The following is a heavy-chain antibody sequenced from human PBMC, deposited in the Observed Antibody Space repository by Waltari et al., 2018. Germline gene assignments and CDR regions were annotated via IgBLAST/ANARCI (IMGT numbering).Heavy chain of an antibody. V-gene: IGHV4-31*03. J-gene: IGHJ5*02. CDR1: GGSISSGGYY. Sequence: QVQLQESGPGLVKPSQTLSLTCTVSGGSISSGGYYWSWLRQHPGKGLEWIGYIYYRGSTYYNPSLKSRVTISVDTSKNQFSLKLSSVTAADTAVYYCARDRGSGSPSPSWFDPWGQGTLVTVSS. CDR2: IYYRGST. CDR3: ARDRGSGSPSPSWFDP. D-gene: IGHD3-10*01.